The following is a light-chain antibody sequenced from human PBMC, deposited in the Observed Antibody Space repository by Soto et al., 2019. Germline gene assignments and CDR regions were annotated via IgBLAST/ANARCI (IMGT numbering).Light chain of an antibody. CDR3: QQYNNWPPYT. V-gene: IGKV3-15*01. J-gene: IGKJ2*01. CDR2: GAS. CDR1: QSVSSS. Sequence: EIVMTQSPATLSVSPGDRATLSCRASQSVSSSLAWYQQKPGPAPRLLIYGASTRATGISARFSGSGSGTEFTLTISSLQSEDFAVYYCQQYNNWPPYTFGQGTKLEIK.